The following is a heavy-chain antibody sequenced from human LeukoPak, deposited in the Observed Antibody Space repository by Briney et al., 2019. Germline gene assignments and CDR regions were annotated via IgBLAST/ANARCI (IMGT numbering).Heavy chain of an antibody. CDR3: ARGPMVRTNLFDY. CDR2: IYSGGRT. D-gene: IGHD3-10*01. J-gene: IGHJ4*02. V-gene: IGHV3-66*01. Sequence: GGSLRLSCAASGFTISANFMSWVRQAPGKGLEWVSVIYSGGRTDYADSVKGRFTISRDNAKNTLYLQMNSLRAEDTAVYYCARGPMVRTNLFDYWGQGTLVTVSS. CDR1: GFTISANF.